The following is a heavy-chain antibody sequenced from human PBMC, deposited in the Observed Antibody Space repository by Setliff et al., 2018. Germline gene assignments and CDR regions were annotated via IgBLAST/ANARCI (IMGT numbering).Heavy chain of an antibody. Sequence: PGGSLRLSCAASGFTLSDHYMDWFRQRPGRGLEWVGRSRYRASSYTTEYAASVKGRFTISRDESGTSLYMEMNSLKSEDTAIYYCIRPQTPDDDHSSCYYGFWGQGTPVTVSS. V-gene: IGHV3-72*01. D-gene: IGHD3-22*01. CDR2: SRYRASSYTT. CDR3: IRPQTPDDDHSSCYYGF. CDR1: GFTLSDHY. J-gene: IGHJ4*02.